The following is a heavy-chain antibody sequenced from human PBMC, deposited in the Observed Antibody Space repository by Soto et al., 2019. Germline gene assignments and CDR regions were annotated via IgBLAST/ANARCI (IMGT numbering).Heavy chain of an antibody. J-gene: IGHJ5*02. CDR1: GGSISSGGYS. D-gene: IGHD1-1*01. V-gene: IGHV4-30-2*01. CDR3: ARDQLEGNWFDP. Sequence: QLQLQESGSGLVKPSQTLSLTCAVSGGSISSGGYSWNWIRQPPGKGLEWIGYIYHSGSTYYNPSLKSRVTISVDKSKNQFSLKLNTVTAADTAVYNCARDQLEGNWFDPWGQGTLVTVSS. CDR2: IYHSGST.